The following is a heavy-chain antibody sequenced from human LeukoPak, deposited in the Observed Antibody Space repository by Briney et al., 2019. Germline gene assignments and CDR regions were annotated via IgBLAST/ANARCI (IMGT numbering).Heavy chain of an antibody. CDR2: IYYSGST. Sequence: SETLSLTCTVSGGSISDSNYYWGWIRQPPGRGLEWIGNIYYSGSTYYSPSLKSRVTVSVDTSKNQFSLKLSSVTAADTAVYYCARGGSGSYHPIDYWGQGTLVTVSS. V-gene: IGHV4-39*01. CDR3: ARGGSGSYHPIDY. CDR1: GGSISDSNYY. J-gene: IGHJ4*02. D-gene: IGHD3-10*01.